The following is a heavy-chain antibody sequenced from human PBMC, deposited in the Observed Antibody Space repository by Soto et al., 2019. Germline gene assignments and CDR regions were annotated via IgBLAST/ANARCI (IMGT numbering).Heavy chain of an antibody. Sequence: QVQLVQSGAEVKKPGSSVKVSCKASGGTFSSYAISWVRQAPGQGLEWMGGIIPIFGTANYAQKFQGRGTITEDESTSTAYMELSNTRSDDTAVYYCANIVLRPGGMDVCGQGTTVTVSS. D-gene: IGHD2-8*01. V-gene: IGHV1-69*01. J-gene: IGHJ6*02. CDR1: GGTFSSYA. CDR3: ANIVLRPGGMDV. CDR2: IIPIFGTA.